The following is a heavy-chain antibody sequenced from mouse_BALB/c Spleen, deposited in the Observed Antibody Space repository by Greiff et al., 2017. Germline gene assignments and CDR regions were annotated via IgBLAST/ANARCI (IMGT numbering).Heavy chain of an antibody. V-gene: IGHV5-17*02. J-gene: IGHJ4*01. Sequence: EVHLVESGGGLVQPGGSRKLSCAASGFTFSSFGMHWVRQAPEKGLEWVAYISSGSSTIYYADTVKGRFTISRDNPKNTLFLQMTSLRSEDTAMYYCARYRRMDYWGQGTSVTVSS. CDR3: ARYRRMDY. CDR2: ISSGSSTI. CDR1: GFTFSSFG.